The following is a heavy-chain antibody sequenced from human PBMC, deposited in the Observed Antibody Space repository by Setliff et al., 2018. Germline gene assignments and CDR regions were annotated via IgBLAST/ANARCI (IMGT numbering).Heavy chain of an antibody. CDR1: GGSISSGDYY. J-gene: IGHJ4*02. V-gene: IGHV4-61*08. CDR2: INHSGST. CDR3: TVYNTGSSKDHY. D-gene: IGHD2-8*02. Sequence: SETLSLTCTVSGGSISSGDYYWSWIRQPPGKGLEWIGEINHSGSTNYNPSLKSRVTISVDTSKNQFSLKLSSVTAADTALYCCTVYNTGSSKDHYWGQGTPVTVSS.